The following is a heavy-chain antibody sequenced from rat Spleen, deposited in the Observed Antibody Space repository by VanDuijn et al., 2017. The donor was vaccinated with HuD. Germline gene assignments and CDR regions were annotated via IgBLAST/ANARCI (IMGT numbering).Heavy chain of an antibody. CDR3: ARRHYGYTDYFDY. CDR1: GFTFSDYY. Sequence: EVQLVESDGGLVQPGRSLKLSCAASGFTFSDYYMAWVRQAPKKGLEWVASISYEGSNTYYRDSVKGRFTISRDNAKSTLSLQMDSLRSEDTATYYCARRHYGYTDYFDYWGQGVMVTVSS. D-gene: IGHD1-4*01. J-gene: IGHJ2*01. CDR2: ISYEGSNT. V-gene: IGHV5-22*01.